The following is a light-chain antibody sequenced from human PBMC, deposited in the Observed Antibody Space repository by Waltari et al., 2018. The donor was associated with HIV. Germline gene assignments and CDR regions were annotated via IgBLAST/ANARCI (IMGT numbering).Light chain of an antibody. CDR2: GNT. Sequence: QSVLTQPASVSGSPGQANTISCTGTTDDFGLYNFVSWYQKHPDKAPQLIIYGNTNRPSGVSYRFSGSKSDNTASLTISGLQAEDEADYYCSSFATSDTLLFGGGTKLTVL. CDR1: TDDFGLYNF. V-gene: IGLV2-14*01. CDR3: SSFATSDTLL. J-gene: IGLJ2*01.